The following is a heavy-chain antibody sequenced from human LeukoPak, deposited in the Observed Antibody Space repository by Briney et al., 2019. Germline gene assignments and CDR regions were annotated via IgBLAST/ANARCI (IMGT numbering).Heavy chain of an antibody. CDR2: IYSVGDT. D-gene: IGHD3-10*01. Sequence: GRSLRLSCAASGFTVSSNCMSWVRQAPGKGLEWVSLIYSVGDTYYADSVKGRFTISRDNSKNTLYLQMNSLRAEDTAVYYCARGEGTGKGLRFWGQGTLVTVSS. CDR3: ARGEGTGKGLRF. V-gene: IGHV3-53*01. CDR1: GFTVSSNC. J-gene: IGHJ4*02.